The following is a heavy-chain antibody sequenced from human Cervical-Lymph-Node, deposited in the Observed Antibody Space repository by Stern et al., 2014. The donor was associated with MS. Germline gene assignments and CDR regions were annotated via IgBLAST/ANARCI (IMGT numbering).Heavy chain of an antibody. Sequence: QLQLQESGPGLVKPSETLYLTCAVSGDSISSYTHYWAWIRKPPGKGLEWIGSVYYGGAPSYTPSLKSPVTISVAPPKTPFSLGLNSVTAADTAVYYCAKHACTGAACPFDLWGQGTLVTVSS. CDR2: VYYGGAP. CDR1: GDSISSYTHY. D-gene: IGHD2-8*02. V-gene: IGHV4-39*01. J-gene: IGHJ4*02. CDR3: AKHACTGAACPFDL.